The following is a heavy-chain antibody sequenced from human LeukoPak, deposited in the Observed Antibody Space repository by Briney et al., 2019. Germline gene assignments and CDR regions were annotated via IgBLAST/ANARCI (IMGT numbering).Heavy chain of an antibody. CDR3: AKELLWFGEGANGMDV. V-gene: IGHV3-9*01. CDR1: GFTFSSYA. D-gene: IGHD3-10*01. Sequence: HSGGSLRLSCAASGFTFSSYAMSWVRQAPGKGLEWVSGISWNSGSIGYADSVKGRFTISRDNAKNSLYLQMNSLRAEDTALYYCAKELLWFGEGANGMDVWGQGTTVTVSS. J-gene: IGHJ6*02. CDR2: ISWNSGSI.